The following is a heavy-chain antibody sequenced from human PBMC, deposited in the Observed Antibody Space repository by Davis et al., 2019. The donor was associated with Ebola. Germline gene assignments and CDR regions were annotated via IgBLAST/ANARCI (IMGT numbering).Heavy chain of an antibody. J-gene: IGHJ4*02. CDR2: IKQDGSEI. V-gene: IGHV3-7*01. CDR1: GFTFSSYW. CDR3: SRGGAVKFDY. Sequence: GESLKISCAASGFTFSSYWMSWVRQAPGKGLEWVANIKQDGSEIHYVDSVKDRFTISRDNTKNSLYLQMNSLRDEDTALYYCSRGGAVKFDYWGQGTLVTVSS. D-gene: IGHD4-17*01.